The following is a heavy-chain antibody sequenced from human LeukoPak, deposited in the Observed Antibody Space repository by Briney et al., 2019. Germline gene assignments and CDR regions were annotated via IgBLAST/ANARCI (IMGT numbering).Heavy chain of an antibody. Sequence: GGSLTLSFSVSGLTFRCYWMSGLHPAPGKGLEWVGNIHPDGSDTYYVDSVRGRFTISRDNAKDSLSLQMNSLRTEDTAVYFCARVPRHPDYWGEGTLVIVS. CDR3: ARVPRHPDY. CDR1: GLTFRCYW. CDR2: IHPDGSDT. J-gene: IGHJ4*02. V-gene: IGHV3-7*05.